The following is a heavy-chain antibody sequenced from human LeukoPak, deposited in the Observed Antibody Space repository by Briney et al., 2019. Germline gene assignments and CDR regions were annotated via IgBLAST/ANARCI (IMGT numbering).Heavy chain of an antibody. J-gene: IGHJ2*01. CDR3: ARELGGYSYGLAPTVGWYFDL. CDR1: GYTFTSYG. V-gene: IGHV1-18*01. CDR2: ISAYNGNT. Sequence: GASVKVSCKASGYTFTSYGISWVRQAPGQGLEWMGWISAYNGNTNYAQKLQGRVTMTTDTSTSTAYMELRRLRSDDTAVYYCARELGGYSYGLAPTVGWYFDLWGRGTLVTVSS. D-gene: IGHD5-18*01.